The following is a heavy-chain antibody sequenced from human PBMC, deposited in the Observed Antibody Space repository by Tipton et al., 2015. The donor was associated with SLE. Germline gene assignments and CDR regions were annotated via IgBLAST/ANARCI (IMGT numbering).Heavy chain of an antibody. J-gene: IGHJ6*02. CDR3: AKDLGQATAVSYFFAMDV. CDR1: GFSFDDYA. D-gene: IGHD6-13*01. Sequence: SLRLSCAISGFSFDDYAMHWVRQAPGKGLEWVSGISWNGGSTVYADSVKGRFTISRDNTKNSLYLQMNSLRAEDTALYYCAKDLGQATAVSYFFAMDVWGQGTTVTVSS. V-gene: IGHV3-9*01. CDR2: ISWNGGST.